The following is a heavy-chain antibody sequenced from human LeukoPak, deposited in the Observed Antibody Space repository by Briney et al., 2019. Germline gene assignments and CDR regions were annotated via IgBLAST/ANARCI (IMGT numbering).Heavy chain of an antibody. CDR1: GRSISSYY. CDR3: ARSPYYYDSSGYPYYFDY. CDR2: IYYSGSA. J-gene: IGHJ4*02. V-gene: IGHV4-59*01. Sequence: SETLSLTCTVSGRSISSYYWSWIWEPPGKGLEWVGHIYYSGSANYNPSLKSRVTISVDTSKNQFTLKLSSVTAADTAVYYCARSPYYYDSSGYPYYFDYWGQGTLVTVSS. D-gene: IGHD3-22*01.